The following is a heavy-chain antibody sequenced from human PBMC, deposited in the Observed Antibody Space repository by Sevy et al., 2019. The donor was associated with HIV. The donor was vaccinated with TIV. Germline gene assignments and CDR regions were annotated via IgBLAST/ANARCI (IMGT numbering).Heavy chain of an antibody. Sequence: GGSLRLSCAASGFTFSSYAMHWVRQAPGKGLEWVAVISYDGSNKYYADSVKGRFTISRDNSKNTLYLQMNSLRAEDTAVYYCARQYCSGGRCYFGADAFDIWGQGTMVTVSS. V-gene: IGHV3-30-3*01. CDR1: GFTFSSYA. CDR3: ARQYCSGGRCYFGADAFDI. D-gene: IGHD2-15*01. J-gene: IGHJ3*02. CDR2: ISYDGSNK.